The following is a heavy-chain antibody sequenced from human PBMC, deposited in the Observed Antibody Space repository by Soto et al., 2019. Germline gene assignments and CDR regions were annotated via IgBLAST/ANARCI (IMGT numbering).Heavy chain of an antibody. CDR3: ARGGDWRVDY. CDR1: GDSISSDKW. D-gene: IGHD2-21*02. Sequence: QVQLQESGPGLVKPSGTLSLTCAVSGDSISSDKWWTWVRQPPGKGLEWIGEIPHRKSANYNLSLRIRVMMSVEESKVPHSLSLTSVTAADTVIYYCARGGDWRVDYWGQGVLIAVSS. V-gene: IGHV4-4*02. CDR2: IPHRKSA. J-gene: IGHJ4*02.